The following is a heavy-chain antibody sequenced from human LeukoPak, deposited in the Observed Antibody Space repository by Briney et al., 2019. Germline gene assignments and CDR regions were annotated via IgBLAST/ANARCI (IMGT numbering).Heavy chain of an antibody. V-gene: IGHV3-7*01. Sequence: GGSLRLSCAASGFTFSSYWMTWVRQTPGRGLEWVANIRMDGGEPYYMDSVEGRFTISRDNAKNSLYLQMYSLRPEDTAVYYCARDNDYNSADWGRGTPVIVSS. CDR3: ARDNDYNSAD. CDR1: GFTFSSYW. D-gene: IGHD5-24*01. CDR2: IRMDGGEP. J-gene: IGHJ4*02.